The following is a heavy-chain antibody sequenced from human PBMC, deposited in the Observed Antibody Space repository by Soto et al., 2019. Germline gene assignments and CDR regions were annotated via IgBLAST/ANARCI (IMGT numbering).Heavy chain of an antibody. Sequence: VQLVESGGGLVQPGGSLRLSCAASGFTFSAYDMHWVRQATGKGLEWVSGIDTDGDTYYPGSVKGRFTISRENAKNSLYLQMNSLRAGDTAVYYCARKDSGFDYWGQGTLVTVSS. D-gene: IGHD6-19*01. CDR1: GFTFSAYD. V-gene: IGHV3-13*01. J-gene: IGHJ4*02. CDR3: ARKDSGFDY. CDR2: IDTDGDT.